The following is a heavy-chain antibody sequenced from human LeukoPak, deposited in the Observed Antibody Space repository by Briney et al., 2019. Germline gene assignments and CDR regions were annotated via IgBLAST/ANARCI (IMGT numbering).Heavy chain of an antibody. CDR3: TRKRDCSTTSCYTNYFYGMDV. Sequence: GGSLRLSCTPSGFTFGDYAMSWFRQAPGKGLEWVGFIRSKVFGGTTVYAASVKGRFTISRDDSKSLAYLQMSSLKTDDTAVFYCTRKRDCSTTSCYTNYFYGMDVWGQGPTVTVAS. V-gene: IGHV3-49*03. CDR2: IRSKVFGGTT. CDR1: GFTFGDYA. J-gene: IGHJ6*02. D-gene: IGHD2-2*02.